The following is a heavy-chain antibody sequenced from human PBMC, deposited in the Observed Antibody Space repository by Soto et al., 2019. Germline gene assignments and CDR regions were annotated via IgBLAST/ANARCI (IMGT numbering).Heavy chain of an antibody. CDR1: GGSVSSGSYY. D-gene: IGHD3-10*01. CDR2: IYYSGST. V-gene: IGHV4-61*01. J-gene: IGHJ5*02. CDR3: ARGGAGSYYTPLYNWLDP. Sequence: PSETLSLTCTVSGGSVSSGSYYWSWIRQPPGKGLEWIGYIYYSGSTNYNPSLKSRVTISVDTSKNQFSLKLSSVTAEDTAVYYCARGGAGSYYTPLYNWLDPWGQGTLVTVSS.